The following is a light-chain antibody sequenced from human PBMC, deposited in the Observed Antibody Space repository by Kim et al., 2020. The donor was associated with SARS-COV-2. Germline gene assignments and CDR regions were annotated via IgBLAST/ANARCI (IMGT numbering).Light chain of an antibody. CDR3: QQYYKSPFT. V-gene: IGKV4-1*01. J-gene: IGKJ4*01. Sequence: TAGINCKSRQAICSSSTNKDDLAGYQQKPGQPPNLLMYWSSTRQSGIPDRFSGSGSETDFTLTINSLQAEDVAVYVCQQYYKSPFTCGGGTKLEI. CDR2: WSS. CDR1: QAICSSSTNKDD.